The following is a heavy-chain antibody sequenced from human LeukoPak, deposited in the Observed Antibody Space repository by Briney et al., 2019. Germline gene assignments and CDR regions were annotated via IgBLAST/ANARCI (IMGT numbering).Heavy chain of an antibody. CDR2: IYSGGTT. J-gene: IGHJ5*02. V-gene: IGHV3-53*01. CDR3: AKDYEPLVGVHRWGDWFDP. Sequence: GGSLRLSCAASGFTVSRSYMIWARQAPGKGLEWVSVIYSGGTTYYADSVKGRFTISRDNSKNTLYLQMNSLRAEDTAVYYCAKDYEPLVGVHRWGDWFDPWGQGTLVTVSS. D-gene: IGHD1-26*01. CDR1: GFTVSRSY.